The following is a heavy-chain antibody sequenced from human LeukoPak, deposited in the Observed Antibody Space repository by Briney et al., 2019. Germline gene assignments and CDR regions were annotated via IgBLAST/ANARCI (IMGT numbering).Heavy chain of an antibody. CDR3: AREVADYGGYYYYHYMDV. J-gene: IGHJ6*03. D-gene: IGHD4-23*01. V-gene: IGHV4-4*07. CDR1: GGSFSGYY. CDR2: IYTSGSN. Sequence: SETLSLTCAVYGGSFSGYYWSWIRQPAGKGLERIGRIYTSGSNNYNPPLKSRVTMSVDTSKNQFSLKFSSVTAADTAMYYCAREVADYGGYYYYHYMDVWGKGTTVTISS.